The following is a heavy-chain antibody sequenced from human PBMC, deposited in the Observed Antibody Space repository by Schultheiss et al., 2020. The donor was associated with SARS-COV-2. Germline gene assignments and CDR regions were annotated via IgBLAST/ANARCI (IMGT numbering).Heavy chain of an antibody. D-gene: IGHD3-10*01. CDR3: ARQGPIWFGERSTD. CDR1: GYSFTSYW. Sequence: GESLKISCKGSGYSFTSYWIGWVRQMPGKGLEWMGIIYPGDSDTRYSPSFQGQVTISVDKSIKTSYLRWSSLKASDTAMYYCARQGPIWFGERSTDWGQGTLVTVSS. V-gene: IGHV5-51*01. CDR2: IYPGDSDT. J-gene: IGHJ4*02.